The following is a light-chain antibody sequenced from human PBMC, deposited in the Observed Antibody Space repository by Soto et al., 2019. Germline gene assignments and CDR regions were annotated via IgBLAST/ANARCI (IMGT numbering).Light chain of an antibody. CDR2: RNN. V-gene: IGLV1-47*01. CDR3: AAWDDSLSGVV. J-gene: IGLJ2*01. Sequence: QSVLTQPPSASGTPGQRVTISCSGTGPTIGNYNVYWYQQLPGTAPKLLIYRNNQRPSGVPDRFSGSKSGSSASLAISGLRSEDEADYYCAAWDDSLSGVVFGGGTKLTVL. CDR1: GPTIGNYN.